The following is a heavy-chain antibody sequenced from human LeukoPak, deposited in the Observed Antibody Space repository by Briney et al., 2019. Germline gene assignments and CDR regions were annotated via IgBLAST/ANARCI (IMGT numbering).Heavy chain of an antibody. J-gene: IGHJ4*02. CDR1: GGSISSYY. Sequence: SETLSLTCTVSGGSISSYYWSWIRQPPGKGLEWIGYIYTRGSTNYNPSLKSRVTISVDTSKNQFSLKLSSVTAADTAVYYCARQDEGPGAFDYWGQGTLVTVSS. CDR3: ARQDEGPGAFDY. D-gene: IGHD7-27*01. V-gene: IGHV4-4*09. CDR2: IYTRGST.